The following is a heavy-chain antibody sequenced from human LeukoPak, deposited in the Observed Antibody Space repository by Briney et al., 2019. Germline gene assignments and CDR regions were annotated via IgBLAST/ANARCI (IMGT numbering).Heavy chain of an antibody. J-gene: IGHJ4*02. CDR3: TTHGSYSHY. D-gene: IGHD1-26*01. CDR1: GFTFGDYA. V-gene: IGHV3-49*03. Sequence: PGGSLRLSCTASGFTFGDYAMSWFRRAPGKGLEWVGFIRSKAYGGTTEYAASVKGRFTISRDDSKSIAYLQMNSLKTEDTAVYYCTTHGSYSHYWGQGTLVTVSS. CDR2: IRSKAYGGTT.